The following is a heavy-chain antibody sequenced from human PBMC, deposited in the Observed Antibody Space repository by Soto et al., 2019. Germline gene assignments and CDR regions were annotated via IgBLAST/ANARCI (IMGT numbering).Heavy chain of an antibody. CDR1: GYNFGGYW. D-gene: IGHD2-2*02. V-gene: IGHV5-10-1*03. CDR3: ARHGAYTFSENFDF. CDR2: IDPTDSSS. J-gene: IGHJ4*02. Sequence: EVLLVQSGAEVKKPGESLQISCKGSGYNFGGYWISWVRQTPGKGLEWMGRIDPTDSSSNYNPSFECHVTVSAEKSISTAYLQWSSLKTSDTAIYYCARHGAYTFSENFDFWGQGTLVTVSS.